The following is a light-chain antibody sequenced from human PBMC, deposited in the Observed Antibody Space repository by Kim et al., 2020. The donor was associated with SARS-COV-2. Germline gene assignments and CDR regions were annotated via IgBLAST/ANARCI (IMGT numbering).Light chain of an antibody. CDR3: QVWDSTTTV. CDR2: QDT. CDR1: RLGHKY. Sequence: SYELTQPPSVSVSPGQTASITCSGDRLGHKYVCWYRHKPGQSPEVVIYQDTQRPSGIPERFSGSNSGNTATLTISRTQDVDEADYYCQVWDSTTTVFGGG. V-gene: IGLV3-1*01. J-gene: IGLJ2*01.